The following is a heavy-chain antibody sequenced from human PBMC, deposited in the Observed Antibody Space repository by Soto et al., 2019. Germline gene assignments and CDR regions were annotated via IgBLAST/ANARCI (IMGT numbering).Heavy chain of an antibody. J-gene: IGHJ6*02. CDR3: ARLSWSRGLDV. CDR1: GYTFTNYD. V-gene: IGHV1-8*01. Sequence: QVQLVQSGAEVKKPGASVTVSCKASGYTFTNYDINWVRQATGQGLEWMGWMNPNSGNTGYAQKFQGRVTMTRNTSISTVYMELSSLRSQDTAVYYGARLSWSRGLDVWGQGTTVTVSS. D-gene: IGHD6-13*01. CDR2: MNPNSGNT.